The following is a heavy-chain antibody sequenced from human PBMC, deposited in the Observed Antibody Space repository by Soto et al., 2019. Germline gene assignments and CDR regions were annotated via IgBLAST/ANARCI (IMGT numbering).Heavy chain of an antibody. V-gene: IGHV5-51*01. CDR1: GYSFTSYW. D-gene: IGHD3-16*01. CDR2: IYPGDSDT. J-gene: IGHJ6*02. CDR3: ARVLGEPYYYYYGMDV. Sequence: GESLKISCQGSGYSFTSYWIGWVRQMPGKGLEWMGIIYPGDSDTRYSPSFQGQVTISADKSISTAYLQWSSLKASDTAMYYCARVLGEPYYYYYGMDVWGQGTTVTVSS.